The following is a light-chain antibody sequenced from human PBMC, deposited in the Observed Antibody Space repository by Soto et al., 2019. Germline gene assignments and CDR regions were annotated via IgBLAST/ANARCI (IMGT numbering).Light chain of an antibody. CDR1: QSISSW. CDR2: KAS. CDR3: LQEYNYPLT. J-gene: IGKJ4*02. Sequence: HMTQYPSTLFASVGDGGSITCRASQSISSWLAWYQQKPGKAPKLLIYKASSLESGVPSRFSGSGSGTDFTLTISNRQPEDFATDYCLQEYNYPLTFGGGTKVDIK. V-gene: IGKV1-5*03.